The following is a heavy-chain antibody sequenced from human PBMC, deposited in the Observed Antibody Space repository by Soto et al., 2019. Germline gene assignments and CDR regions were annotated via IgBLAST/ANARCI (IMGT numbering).Heavy chain of an antibody. CDR1: GGSISSYY. CDR3: ARGRGYSGYSSGYYFDY. D-gene: IGHD3-22*01. CDR2: IYYSGST. J-gene: IGHJ4*02. Sequence: SETLSLTCTVSGGSISSYYWSWIRQPPGKGLEWIGYIYYSGSTNYNPSLKSRVTISVDTSKNQFSLKLSSVTAADTAVYYCARGRGYSGYSSGYYFDYWGQGILVTVSS. V-gene: IGHV4-59*01.